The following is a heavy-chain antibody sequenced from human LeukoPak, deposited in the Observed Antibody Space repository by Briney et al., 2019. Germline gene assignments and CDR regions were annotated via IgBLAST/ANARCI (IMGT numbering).Heavy chain of an antibody. CDR3: ARGQQSGSYFYYGLDV. J-gene: IGHJ6*02. V-gene: IGHV3-21*01. D-gene: IGHD1-26*01. CDR2: ISDSGSNV. Sequence: GGSLRLSCAASGFTFSNYNMDWVRQAPGKGLEWVSSISDSGSNVYYADSVKGRFTISRDNAKNTLYLLMNSLRAEDTAVYYCARGQQSGSYFYYGLDVWGQGTTVTVSS. CDR1: GFTFSNYN.